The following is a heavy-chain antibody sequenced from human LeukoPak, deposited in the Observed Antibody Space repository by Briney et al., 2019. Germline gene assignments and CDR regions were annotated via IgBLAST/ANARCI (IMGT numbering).Heavy chain of an antibody. CDR1: GFTFSSYS. CDR3: AREGSRKSAAGTFDY. D-gene: IGHD6-13*01. J-gene: IGHJ4*02. CDR2: ISSSSSYI. V-gene: IGHV3-21*01. Sequence: GGSLRLSCAASGFTFSSYSMNWVRQAPGKGLEWVSSISSSSSYIYYADSVKGRFTISRDNAKNSLYLQVNSLRAEDTAVYYCAREGSRKSAAGTFDYWGQGTLVTVSS.